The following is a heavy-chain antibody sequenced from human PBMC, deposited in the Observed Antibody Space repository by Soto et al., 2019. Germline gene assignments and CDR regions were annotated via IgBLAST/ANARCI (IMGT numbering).Heavy chain of an antibody. CDR2: ISYDGSNE. Sequence: QVQLVESGGGVVQPGRSLRLSCAASGFTFRTYDMHWVRQAPGEGLEWVAIISYDGSNEHYADSVEGRFTISRDNSKNTLYLQMNSLRPEDTAVYYCARPPSLYYGRNYHCFDSWGQGTLVTVST. CDR3: ARPPSLYYGRNYHCFDS. J-gene: IGHJ4*02. V-gene: IGHV3-30-3*01. D-gene: IGHD2-8*01. CDR1: GFTFRTYD.